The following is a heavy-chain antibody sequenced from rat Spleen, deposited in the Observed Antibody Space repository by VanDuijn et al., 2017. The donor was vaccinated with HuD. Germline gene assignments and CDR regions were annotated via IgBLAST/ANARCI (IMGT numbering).Heavy chain of an antibody. V-gene: IGHV2-4*01. CDR2: IWGDGST. CDR3: ARDSTYPWGYFDF. J-gene: IGHJ1*01. CDR1: GFSLTSYG. D-gene: IGHD1-9*01. Sequence: QVQLKESGPGRVQPSQTLSLTCTVSGFSLTSYGVSWVRQPPGKGLEWMGGIWGDGSTNYNSALKSRLSISRDTSKSQVFLKMNSLQTEDTATYYCARDSTYPWGYFDFWGPGTMVTVSS.